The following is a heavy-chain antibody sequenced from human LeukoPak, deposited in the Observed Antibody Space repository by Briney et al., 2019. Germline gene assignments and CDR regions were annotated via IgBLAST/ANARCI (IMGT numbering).Heavy chain of an antibody. CDR1: GFTFSSYW. CDR3: ARPYYYDSSGYWPDAFDI. D-gene: IGHD3-22*01. J-gene: IGHJ3*02. Sequence: GGSLRLSCAASGFTFSSYWMSWVRQAPGKGLEWVANIKQDGSEKYYVDSVKGRFTISRDNAKNSLYLQMNSLRAEDTAVYYCARPYYYDSSGYWPDAFDIWGQGTMVTVSS. V-gene: IGHV3-7*01. CDR2: IKQDGSEK.